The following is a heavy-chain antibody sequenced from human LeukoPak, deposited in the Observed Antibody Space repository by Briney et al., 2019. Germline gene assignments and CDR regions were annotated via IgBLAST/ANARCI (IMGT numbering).Heavy chain of an antibody. Sequence: PSETLSLTCGVHGGSFSSYYWSWIRHPPGKGLEWIGEINHSGRINHNPSLKSRVTITVDKSKNQYSLKLSSVTAADTAVYYCARVHGNYASPLDFWGQGTLVTVSS. J-gene: IGHJ4*02. CDR3: ARVHGNYASPLDF. CDR1: GGSFSSYY. D-gene: IGHD3-16*01. CDR2: INHSGRI. V-gene: IGHV4-34*01.